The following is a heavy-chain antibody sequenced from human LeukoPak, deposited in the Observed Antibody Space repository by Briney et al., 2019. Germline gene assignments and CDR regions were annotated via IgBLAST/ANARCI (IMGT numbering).Heavy chain of an antibody. CDR3: AKPILRNYYYYGMDV. J-gene: IGHJ6*02. Sequence: GGSLRLSCAASGFTFSSYAMSWVRQAPGKGLEWASAISGSGGSTYYADSVKGRFTISRDNSKNTLYLQMNSLRAEDTAVYYCAKPILRNYYYYGMDVWGQGTTVTVSS. CDR1: GFTFSSYA. V-gene: IGHV3-23*01. CDR2: ISGSGGST. D-gene: IGHD1-26*01.